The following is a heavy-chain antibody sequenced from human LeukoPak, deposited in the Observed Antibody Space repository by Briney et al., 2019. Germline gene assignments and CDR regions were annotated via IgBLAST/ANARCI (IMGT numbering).Heavy chain of an antibody. CDR2: IYTSGST. J-gene: IGHJ6*03. CDR1: GGSISSYY. Sequence: SETLSLTCTVSGGSISSYYWSWIRQPAGKGLEWIGRIYTSGSTNYNPSLKSRVTISVDTSKNQFSLKLSSVTAADTAVYYCARQATYYYDSSGYYYYYYMDVWGKGTTVTVSS. D-gene: IGHD3-22*01. CDR3: ARQATYYYDSSGYYYYYYMDV. V-gene: IGHV4-4*07.